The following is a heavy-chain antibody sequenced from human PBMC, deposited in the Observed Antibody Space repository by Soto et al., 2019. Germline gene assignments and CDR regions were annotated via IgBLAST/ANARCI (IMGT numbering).Heavy chain of an antibody. V-gene: IGHV1-69*13. D-gene: IGHD1-26*01. CDR3: ASSIVGAPSSY. CDR1: GGTFSSYS. CDR2: IIPIFGTA. Sequence: SVKGCCKSSGGTFSSYSISWLLQAPGQGLEWMGGIIPIFGTANYAQKFQGRVTITADESTSTAYMELSSLRSEDTAVYYCASSIVGAPSSYWGQGTLVTVSS. J-gene: IGHJ4*02.